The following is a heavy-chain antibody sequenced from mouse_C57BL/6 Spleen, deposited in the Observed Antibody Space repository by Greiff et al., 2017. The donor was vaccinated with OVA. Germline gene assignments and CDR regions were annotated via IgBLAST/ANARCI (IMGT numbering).Heavy chain of an antibody. CDR3: ARPYDYSWFAY. D-gene: IGHD2-4*01. J-gene: IGHJ3*01. Sequence: EVKLVESGGGLVKPGGSLKLSCAASGFTFSDYGMHWVRQAPEKGLEWVAYISRGSSTIYYADTVKGRFTISRDNAKNTLFLQMTSLRSEDTAMYYCARPYDYSWFAYWGQGTLVTVSA. V-gene: IGHV5-17*01. CDR2: ISRGSSTI. CDR1: GFTFSDYG.